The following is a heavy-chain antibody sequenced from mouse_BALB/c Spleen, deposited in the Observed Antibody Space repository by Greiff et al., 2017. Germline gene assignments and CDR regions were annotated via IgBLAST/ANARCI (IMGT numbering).Heavy chain of an antibody. CDR2: IDPENGDT. CDR3: NAAYRYDTDY. J-gene: IGHJ2*01. D-gene: IGHD2-14*01. Sequence: VQLQQSGAELVRSGASVKLSCTASGFNIKDYYMHWVKQRPEQGLEWIGWIDPENGDTEYAPKFQGKATMTADTSSNTAYLQLSSLTSEDTAVYYCNAAYRYDTDYWGQGTTLTVSS. V-gene: IGHV14-4*02. CDR1: GFNIKDYY.